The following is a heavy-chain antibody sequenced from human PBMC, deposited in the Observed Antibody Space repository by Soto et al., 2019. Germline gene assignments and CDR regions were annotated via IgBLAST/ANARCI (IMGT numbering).Heavy chain of an antibody. CDR1: GLTFSSYA. Sequence: GGSLRLSCAASGLTFSSYAMNWVRQTTEKGLEWVSAIFGSGTSTFYADSVKGRFTISRDNSDNTLYLQMQSLRADDTAVYYCARGIGSSTYYGMDVWGQGTTVTVSS. D-gene: IGHD3-10*01. CDR2: IFGSGTST. V-gene: IGHV3-23*05. CDR3: ARGIGSSTYYGMDV. J-gene: IGHJ6*02.